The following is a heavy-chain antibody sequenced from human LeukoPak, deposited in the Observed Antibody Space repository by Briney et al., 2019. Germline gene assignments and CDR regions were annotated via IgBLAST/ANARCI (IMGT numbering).Heavy chain of an antibody. V-gene: IGHV4-34*01. CDR3: ARHRGYCTNGVCYHDAFDI. D-gene: IGHD2-8*01. CDR1: GGSFSGYY. J-gene: IGHJ3*02. CDR2: INHSGST. Sequence: SETLSLTCAVYGGSFSGYYWSWIRQPPGKGLGWIGEINHSGSTNYNPSLKSRVTISVDTSKNQFSLKLSSVTAADTAVYYCARHRGYCTNGVCYHDAFDIWGQGTMVTVSS.